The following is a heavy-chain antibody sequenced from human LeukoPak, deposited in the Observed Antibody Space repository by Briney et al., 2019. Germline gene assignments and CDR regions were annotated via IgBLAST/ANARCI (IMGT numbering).Heavy chain of an antibody. CDR2: ISYDGSNK. J-gene: IGHJ4*02. D-gene: IGHD3-10*01. Sequence: GGSLRLSCAASGFTFSSYGMHWVRQAPGKGLEWVAVISYDGSNKYYADSVKGRFTISRDNSKNTLYLQMNSLRAEDTAVYYCAKDFSGGSGSSNFDYWGQGTLVTVSS. CDR3: AKDFSGGSGSSNFDY. CDR1: GFTFSSYG. V-gene: IGHV3-30*18.